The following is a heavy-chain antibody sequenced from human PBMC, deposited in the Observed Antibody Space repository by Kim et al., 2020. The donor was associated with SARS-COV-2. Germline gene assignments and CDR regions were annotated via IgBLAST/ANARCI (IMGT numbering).Heavy chain of an antibody. Sequence: SETLSLICTVSGGSISSYYWSWIRQPPGKGLEWIGYIYYSGSTNYNPSLKSRVTISVDTSKNQFSLKLSSVTAADTAVYYCAGAQGAPLNYGMDVWGQGT. CDR2: IYYSGST. J-gene: IGHJ6*02. V-gene: IGHV4-59*08. CDR1: GGSISSYY. CDR3: AGAQGAPLNYGMDV.